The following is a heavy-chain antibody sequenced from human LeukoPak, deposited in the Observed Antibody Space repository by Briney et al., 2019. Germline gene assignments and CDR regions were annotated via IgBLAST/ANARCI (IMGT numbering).Heavy chain of an antibody. Sequence: ASVKVSCKASGYTFTGYYMHWVRQAPGQGLEWMGWINPNSGGTNYAQKFQGRVTITADKSTSTAYMELSSLRSEDTAVYYCAREMGFNDSSGYYPYWGQGTLVTVSS. CDR3: AREMGFNDSSGYYPY. CDR2: INPNSGGT. J-gene: IGHJ4*02. CDR1: GYTFTGYY. V-gene: IGHV1-2*02. D-gene: IGHD3-22*01.